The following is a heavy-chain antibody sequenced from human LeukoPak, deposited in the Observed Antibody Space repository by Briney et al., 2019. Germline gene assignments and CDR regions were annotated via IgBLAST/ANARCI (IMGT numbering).Heavy chain of an antibody. V-gene: IGHV7-4-1*02. CDR1: GYTFTSYA. CDR3: ARYAIAVAVPFDY. CDR2: INTNTGNP. J-gene: IGHJ4*02. D-gene: IGHD6-19*01. Sequence: VASVKVSCKASGYTFTSYAMNWVRQAPGQGLEWMGWINTNTGNPTYAQGFTGRFVFSLDTSVSTAYLQISSLKAEDTAVYHCARYAIAVAVPFDYWGQGTLVTVSS.